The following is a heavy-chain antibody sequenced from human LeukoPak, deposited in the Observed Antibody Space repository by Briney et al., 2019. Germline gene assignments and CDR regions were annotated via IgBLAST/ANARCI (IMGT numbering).Heavy chain of an antibody. Sequence: SETLSLTCTVSGGSISSSSYYWGWIRQPPGKGLEWIGSIYYSGSTYYNPSLKSRVTISVDTSKNQFSLKLSSVTAADTAVYYCARGGYYYDSSPFDIWGQGTMVTVSS. CDR1: GGSISSSSYY. J-gene: IGHJ3*02. V-gene: IGHV4-39*07. CDR3: ARGGYYYDSSPFDI. CDR2: IYYSGST. D-gene: IGHD3-22*01.